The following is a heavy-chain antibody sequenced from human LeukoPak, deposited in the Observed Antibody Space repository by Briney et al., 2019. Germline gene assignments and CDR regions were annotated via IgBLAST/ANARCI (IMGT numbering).Heavy chain of an antibody. D-gene: IGHD5-18*01. J-gene: IGHJ4*02. Sequence: ASVKVSCKASGYTFTSYYMHWVRQAPGQGLEWMGIINPSGGSTSYAQKFRGRVTMTRDTSTSTVYMELSSLRSEDTAVYYCARVRGVDTAMAPFDYWGQGTLVTVSS. CDR1: GYTFTSYY. CDR3: ARVRGVDTAMAPFDY. CDR2: INPSGGST. V-gene: IGHV1-46*01.